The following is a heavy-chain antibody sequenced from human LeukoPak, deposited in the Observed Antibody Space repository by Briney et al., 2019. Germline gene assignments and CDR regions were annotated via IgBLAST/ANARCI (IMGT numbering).Heavy chain of an antibody. Sequence: SETLSLTCAVYGGSFSSGGYYWSWIRQHPGKGLEWIGYIYYSGSTKYSPSLKSRVTMSLDTSKSQFSLQLSSVTAADTAIYYCARAQFGDYFDYWGPGTLVTVSS. CDR2: IYYSGST. V-gene: IGHV4-61*08. CDR1: GGSFSSGGYY. CDR3: ARAQFGDYFDY. J-gene: IGHJ4*02. D-gene: IGHD3-10*01.